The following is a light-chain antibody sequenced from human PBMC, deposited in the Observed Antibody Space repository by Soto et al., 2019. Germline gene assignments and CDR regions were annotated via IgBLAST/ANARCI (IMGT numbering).Light chain of an antibody. CDR1: QTISSW. V-gene: IGKV1-5*03. Sequence: DIKMNQSPSTLSGSVGDRVTITCRASQTISSWLAWYQQKPGKAPKLLIYKASSLESGVPSRFSGSGSGTEFTLTISSLQPDDFATYYCQQYNSYSWTFGQGTKVDIK. J-gene: IGKJ1*01. CDR3: QQYNSYSWT. CDR2: KAS.